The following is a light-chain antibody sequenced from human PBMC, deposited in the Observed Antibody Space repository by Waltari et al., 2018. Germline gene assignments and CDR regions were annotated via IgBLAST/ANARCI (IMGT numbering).Light chain of an antibody. J-gene: IGLJ3*02. V-gene: IGLV2-14*01. CDR3: SSRRSGSTLV. Sequence: QSALTQPASVSGSPGQSITVSCPGTSSDGGAYNHFFCYQQHPGKPPKLMIYDVIKRPSGVSDRFSGSKSGNTASLTISGLQAEDEADYYCSSRRSGSTLVFGGGTKVTVL. CDR2: DVI. CDR1: SSDGGAYNH.